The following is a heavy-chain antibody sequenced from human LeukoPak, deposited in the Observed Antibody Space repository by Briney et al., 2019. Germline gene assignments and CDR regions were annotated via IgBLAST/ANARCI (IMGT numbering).Heavy chain of an antibody. CDR2: IYYSGNT. J-gene: IGHJ5*02. CDR3: ARQPNSPMWFGELSGVFDP. CDR1: GDSISSSSYY. V-gene: IGHV4-39*01. D-gene: IGHD3-10*01. Sequence: SETLSLTCTVSGDSISSSSYYWGWIRQPPWKGLGWIGSIYYSGNTYYNPSLKSRVTISVDTSKNQFSLKLSSVTAADTAVYYCARQPNSPMWFGELSGVFDPWGQGTLVTVSS.